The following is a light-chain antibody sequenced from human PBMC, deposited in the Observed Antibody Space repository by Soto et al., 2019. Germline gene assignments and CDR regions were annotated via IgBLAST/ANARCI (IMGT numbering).Light chain of an antibody. CDR2: GAS. CDR1: QSVSSTY. J-gene: IGKJ1*01. Sequence: EIVLTQSPGTLSLSPGERATLSCRASQSVSSTYLAWYQQKPGQAPRLLISGASNRATGIPDRFSGSGSGTDFTLTISRLEPEDFAVYYCQQYGHSPRTFGQGTTVEVK. CDR3: QQYGHSPRT. V-gene: IGKV3-20*01.